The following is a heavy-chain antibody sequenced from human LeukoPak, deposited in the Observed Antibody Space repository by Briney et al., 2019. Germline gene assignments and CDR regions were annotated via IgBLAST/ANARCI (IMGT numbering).Heavy chain of an antibody. CDR3: ARPASRGVGRYFDL. J-gene: IGHJ2*01. V-gene: IGHV3-23*01. D-gene: IGHD3-10*01. CDR1: GASISSGAYY. Sequence: LSLTCTVSGASISSGAYYWSWIRQHPGKGLEGVSALSGSGDNTYYADSVKGRFTISRDNSKNTLYLQMNSLRAEDTALYYCARPASRGVGRYFDLWGRGTLVTVSS. CDR2: LSGSGDNT.